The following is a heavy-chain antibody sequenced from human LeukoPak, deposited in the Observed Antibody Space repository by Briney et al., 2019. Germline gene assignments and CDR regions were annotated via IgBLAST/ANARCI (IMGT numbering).Heavy chain of an antibody. J-gene: IGHJ4*02. CDR2: INPNSGGT. V-gene: IGHV1-2*02. D-gene: IGHD3-9*01. Sequence: ASVKVSCKASGYTFTGYYMHWVRQAPGQGLEWMGWINPNSGGTNYARKFQGRVTMTRDTSISTAYMELSRLRSDDTAVYYCARDSGTSEADYDILTGYYSEMGYWGQGTLVTVSS. CDR1: GYTFTGYY. CDR3: ARDSGTSEADYDILTGYYSEMGY.